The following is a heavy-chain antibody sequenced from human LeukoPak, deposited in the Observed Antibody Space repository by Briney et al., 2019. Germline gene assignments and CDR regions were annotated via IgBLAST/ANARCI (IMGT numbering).Heavy chain of an antibody. Sequence: TGGSLRLSCAASGLTFSSYWMSWVRQAPGKGLEWVANIKQDGSEKYYVDSVKGRFTISRDNAKNSLYLQMNSLRAEDTAVYYCARGNWNYEWGQGTLVTVSS. D-gene: IGHD1-7*01. CDR3: ARGNWNYE. V-gene: IGHV3-7*01. CDR2: IKQDGSEK. CDR1: GLTFSSYW. J-gene: IGHJ4*02.